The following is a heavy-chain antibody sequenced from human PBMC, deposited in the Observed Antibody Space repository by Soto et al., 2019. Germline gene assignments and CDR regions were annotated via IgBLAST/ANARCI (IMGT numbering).Heavy chain of an antibody. CDR3: AKDLTMGYYFDY. D-gene: IGHD3-10*01. J-gene: IGHJ4*02. CDR2: ISGSGGST. V-gene: IGHV3-23*01. CDR1: GFTFSSYA. Sequence: GGSLRLSCAASGFTFSSYAMSWVRQAPGKGLERVSAISGSGGSTYYADSVKGRFTISRDNSKNTLYLQMNSLRAEDTAVYYCAKDLTMGYYFDYWGQGTLVTVSS.